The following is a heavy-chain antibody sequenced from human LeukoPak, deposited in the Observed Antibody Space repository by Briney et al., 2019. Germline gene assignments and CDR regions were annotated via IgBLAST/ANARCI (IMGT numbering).Heavy chain of an antibody. CDR3: ARGSPSYMSVVY. J-gene: IGHJ4*02. D-gene: IGHD1-26*01. CDR1: GFTFSSYA. Sequence: GGSLRLSCAASGFTFSSYAMHWVRQAPGKGLEWVAVISYDGSNKYYADSVKGRFTISRDNSKNTLYLQMNSLRAEDTAVYYCARGSPSYMSVVYWGQGILVTVSS. V-gene: IGHV3-30*04. CDR2: ISYDGSNK.